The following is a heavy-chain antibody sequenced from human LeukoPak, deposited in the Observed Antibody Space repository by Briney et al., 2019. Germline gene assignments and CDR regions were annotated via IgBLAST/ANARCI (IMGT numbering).Heavy chain of an antibody. CDR3: AKDLRPEGYWEIDS. D-gene: IGHD1-14*01. CDR1: GFKFSDYA. CDR2: LFGSGGGI. J-gene: IGHJ4*02. V-gene: IGHV3-23*01. Sequence: GALRLSCAASGFKFSDYAMNWVRQAPGKGLEWVSVLFGSGGGISYADSVKGRFTIYRDNSKNTLYLQMISLTAHDTAVYYCAKDLRPEGYWEIDSWGQGTLVIVSS.